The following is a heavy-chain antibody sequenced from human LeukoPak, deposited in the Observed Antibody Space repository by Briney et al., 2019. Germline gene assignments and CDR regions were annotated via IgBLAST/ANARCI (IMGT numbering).Heavy chain of an antibody. D-gene: IGHD2/OR15-2a*01. CDR3: TRDFRNKGLDP. V-gene: IGHV3-74*01. Sequence: PGGSLRLSCVASGFTLSQYWMYWVRQAPGKGPVSVSRSSGDGTSTHYADFVQGRFTISRDNAKNTLYLQMNSLRGGDTAVYYCTRDFRNKGLDPWGQGTLVTVSS. J-gene: IGHJ5*02. CDR2: SSGDGTST. CDR1: GFTLSQYW.